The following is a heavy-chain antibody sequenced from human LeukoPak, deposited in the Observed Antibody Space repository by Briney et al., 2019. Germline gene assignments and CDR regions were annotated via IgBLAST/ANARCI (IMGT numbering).Heavy chain of an antibody. Sequence: GGSLRLSCAASGFTFSNAWMSWVRQAPGKGLEWVGRIKSKTDGGTTGYAAPVKGRFTISRDHLKNTVCLQLNSLRVEDTAVYYCARGVSGTYSPFDYWGQGALVAVSS. CDR3: ARGVSGTYSPFDY. J-gene: IGHJ4*02. CDR2: IKSKTDGGTT. V-gene: IGHV3-15*01. D-gene: IGHD1-26*01. CDR1: GFTFSNAW.